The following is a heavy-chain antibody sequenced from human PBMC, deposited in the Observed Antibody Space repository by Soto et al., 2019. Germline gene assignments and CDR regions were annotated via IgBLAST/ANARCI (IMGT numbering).Heavy chain of an antibody. V-gene: IGHV1-18*01. CDR2: ISAYNGNT. CDR3: ARDTPPDIVATIPPGFDY. Sequence: ASVKVSCKASGYTFTSYGISWVRQAPGQGLEWMGWISAYNGNTNYAQKLQGRVTMTTDTSTSTAYMELRSLRSDATAVYYCARDTPPDIVATIPPGFDYWGQGTLVTVSS. CDR1: GYTFTSYG. D-gene: IGHD5-12*01. J-gene: IGHJ4*02.